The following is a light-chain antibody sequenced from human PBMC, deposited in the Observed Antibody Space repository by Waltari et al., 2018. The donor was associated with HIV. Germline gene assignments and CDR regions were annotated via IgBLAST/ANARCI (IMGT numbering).Light chain of an antibody. Sequence: DIQMTQSPSSLSASVGDRVTITCRASQSISRYLNWYQQNPGKAPKLLMYAASRLQSGVPSRFSGSGSGTDFTLTISSLQPEDVATYYWQQSYTTPLTFGGGTKVEI. CDR1: QSISRY. J-gene: IGKJ4*01. CDR2: AAS. V-gene: IGKV1-39*01. CDR3: QQSYTTPLT.